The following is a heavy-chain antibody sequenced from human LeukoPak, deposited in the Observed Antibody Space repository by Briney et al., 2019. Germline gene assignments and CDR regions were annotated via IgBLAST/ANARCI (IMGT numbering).Heavy chain of an antibody. V-gene: IGHV3-21*01. CDR3: ARVRFAGPQAFDI. CDR2: ISSSSTYI. Sequence: GGSLRLSCAASTFTLSSYTMNWIRQAPGKGLEWVSSISSSSTYINYADSVKGRFTISRDNAKNSMALQMNSLRAEDTAVYYCARVRFAGPQAFDIWGQGTMVTVAS. J-gene: IGHJ3*02. CDR1: TFTLSSYT. D-gene: IGHD4/OR15-4a*01.